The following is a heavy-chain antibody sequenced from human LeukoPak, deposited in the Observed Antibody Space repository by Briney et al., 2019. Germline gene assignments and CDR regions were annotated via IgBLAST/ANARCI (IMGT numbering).Heavy chain of an antibody. V-gene: IGHV4-34*01. Sequence: SETLSLTCAAYGGSFSGYYWSWIRQPPGKGLEWIGEINHSGSTNYNPPLKSRVTISVDTSKNQFSLKLSSVTAADTAVYYCARVAPFTYCSSTSCSSVNWFDPWGQGTLVTVSS. CDR2: INHSGST. J-gene: IGHJ5*02. CDR1: GGSFSGYY. D-gene: IGHD2-2*01. CDR3: ARVAPFTYCSSTSCSSVNWFDP.